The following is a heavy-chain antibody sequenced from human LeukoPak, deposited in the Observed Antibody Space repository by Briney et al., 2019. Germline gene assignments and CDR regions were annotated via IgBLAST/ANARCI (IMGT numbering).Heavy chain of an antibody. CDR1: GFTFSVYW. CDR2: IKQDGSEK. J-gene: IGHJ4*02. CDR3: ARDAYGSGSSYDFDY. V-gene: IGHV3-7*01. D-gene: IGHD3-10*01. Sequence: GGSLRLSCAASGFTFSVYWMTWVRQAPGKGLEWVANIKQDGSEKYYVDSVKGRFTISRDNAKNSLYLQMNSLRAEDTAVYYCARDAYGSGSSYDFDYWGQGTLVTVSS.